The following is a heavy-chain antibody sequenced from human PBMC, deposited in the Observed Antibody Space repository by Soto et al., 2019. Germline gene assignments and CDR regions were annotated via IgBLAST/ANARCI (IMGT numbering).Heavy chain of an antibody. J-gene: IGHJ4*02. CDR1: GGSISSGGYY. CDR2: IYYRGST. Sequence: QVQLQESGPGLVKPSQTLSLHCTVSGGSISSGGYYWSWIRQHPGKGLEWIGYIYYRGSTYYNPSLMSRVTISGDTSKNQFSLKLSSVTAADTAVYYCASDMFEGIAAAGLVDDWGQGTLVTVSS. CDR3: ASDMFEGIAAAGLVDD. D-gene: IGHD6-13*01. V-gene: IGHV4-31*03.